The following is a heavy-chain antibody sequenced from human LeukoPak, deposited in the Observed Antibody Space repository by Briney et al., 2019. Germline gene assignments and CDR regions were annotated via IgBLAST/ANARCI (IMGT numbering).Heavy chain of an antibody. CDR3: AKDVCGNYCSFDV. CDR2: ISGSGDNT. V-gene: IGHV3-23*01. CDR1: GFTFSTYA. Sequence: GGSLRLSCAASGFTFSTYAMSWVRQAPGKGLEWDSGISGSGDNTYYADSAKGRFTISRDNSKNTVYLQMNRLRAEDTALYYCAKDVCGNYCSFDVWGQGTMVTVSS. D-gene: IGHD1-26*01. J-gene: IGHJ3*01.